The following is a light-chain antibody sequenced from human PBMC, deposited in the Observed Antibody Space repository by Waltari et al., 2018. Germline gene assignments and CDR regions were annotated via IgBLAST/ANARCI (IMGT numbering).Light chain of an antibody. CDR1: SSDVGNYHF. Sequence: QSALTPPRSVSGSPGQSVTIPCSGTSSDVGNYHFVSWYQQPPGNAPKLLIYDVVKRPSGVPDRFSGSKSGNTASLTISGLQTEDEADYYCCSYAGSYTFVFGGGTQLTVL. V-gene: IGLV2-11*01. CDR2: DVV. CDR3: CSYAGSYTFV. J-gene: IGLJ7*01.